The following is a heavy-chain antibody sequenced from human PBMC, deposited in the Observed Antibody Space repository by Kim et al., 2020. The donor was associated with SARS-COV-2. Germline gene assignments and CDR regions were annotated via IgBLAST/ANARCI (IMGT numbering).Heavy chain of an antibody. CDR2: IRSKAYGGTT. CDR3: TRERGVVPAALHYYYYGMDV. CDR1: GFTFGDYA. D-gene: IGHD2-2*01. J-gene: IGHJ6*02. V-gene: IGHV3-49*04. Sequence: GGSLRLSCTASGFTFGDYAMSWVRQAPGKGLEWVGFIRSKAYGGTTEYAASVKGRFTISRDDSKSIAYLQMNSMKTEDTAVYYCTRERGVVPAALHYYYYGMDVWGQGTTVTVSS.